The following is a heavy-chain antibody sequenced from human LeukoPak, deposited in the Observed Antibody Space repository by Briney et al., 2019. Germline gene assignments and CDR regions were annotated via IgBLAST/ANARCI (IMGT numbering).Heavy chain of an antibody. J-gene: IGHJ4*02. CDR3: AKDRLITLVRGVPFDY. D-gene: IGHD3-10*01. CDR1: GFSFSSYA. Sequence: GGSLRLSCAASGFSFSSYAMGWVRQAPGKGLEWVSAISDSGGSTYYADSAKGRFTISRDNSKNTLYLQMNSLRAEDTAIYYCAKDRLITLVRGVPFDYWGQGTLVTVSS. CDR2: ISDSGGST. V-gene: IGHV3-23*01.